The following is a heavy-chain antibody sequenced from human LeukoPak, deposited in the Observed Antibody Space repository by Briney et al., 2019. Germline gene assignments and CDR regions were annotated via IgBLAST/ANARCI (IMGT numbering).Heavy chain of an antibody. V-gene: IGHV3-21*06. D-gene: IGHD3-3*01. CDR2: ISTSGGLSSV. Sequence: TGGSLRLSCAAPGFTFTTYWMHWVRQAPGKGLEWGSSISTSGGLSSVYYAGSVKGRFTISRDNAKNSLFLQMNSLGAEDTAVYYCARGGLTITMFGVPIIRNFDYWGQGTLVTVSS. CDR1: GFTFTTYW. CDR3: ARGGLTITMFGVPIIRNFDY. J-gene: IGHJ4*02.